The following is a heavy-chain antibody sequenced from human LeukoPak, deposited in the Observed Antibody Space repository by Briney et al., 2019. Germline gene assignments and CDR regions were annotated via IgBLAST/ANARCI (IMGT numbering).Heavy chain of an antibody. CDR2: IYYSGST. CDR3: ARFDYYDSSGYQFGWFDP. Sequence: SETLSLTCTVSGGSIRSYYWSWIRQPPGKGLEWIGHIYYSGSTNYNPSLKSRVTISVDTSKNQFSLKLSSVTAANTAVYYCARFDYYDSSGYQFGWFDPWGQGTLVTVSS. CDR1: GGSIRSYY. D-gene: IGHD3-22*01. V-gene: IGHV4-59*01. J-gene: IGHJ5*02.